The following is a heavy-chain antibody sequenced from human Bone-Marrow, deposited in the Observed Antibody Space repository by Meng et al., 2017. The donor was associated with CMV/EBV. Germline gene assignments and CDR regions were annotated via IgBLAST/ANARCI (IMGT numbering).Heavy chain of an antibody. D-gene: IGHD3-22*01. CDR2: INPSGGST. Sequence: ASVKVSCKASGYTFTSYYMHWVRQAPGQGLEWMGIINPSGGSTSYAQKFQGRVTMTRDTSTSTVYMELSRLRSDNTAVYYCARVLAFGSNGYYHPDAFDIWGQGTMVTVSS. CDR1: GYTFTSYY. CDR3: ARVLAFGSNGYYHPDAFDI. J-gene: IGHJ3*02. V-gene: IGHV1-46*01.